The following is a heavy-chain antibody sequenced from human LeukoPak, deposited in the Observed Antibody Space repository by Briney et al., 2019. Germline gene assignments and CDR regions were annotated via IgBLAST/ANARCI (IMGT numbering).Heavy chain of an antibody. CDR3: AGEKEVNWFDP. J-gene: IGHJ5*02. CDR2: IYYSGTT. V-gene: IGHV4-59*11. Sequence: SETLSLTCTVSGGSMSSHYWSWIRQPPGKGLEWIGYIYYSGTTNYNPSLKSRVTISVDTSKNQFSLKLSSVTAADTAVYYCAGEKEVNWFDPWGQGTLVTVSS. CDR1: GGSMSSHY.